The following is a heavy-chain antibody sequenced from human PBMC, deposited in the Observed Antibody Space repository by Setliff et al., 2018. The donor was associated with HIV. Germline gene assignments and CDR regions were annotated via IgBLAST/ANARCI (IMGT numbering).Heavy chain of an antibody. Sequence: SETLSLTCTVSSGSISSYYWSWIRQPPGKGLEWIGYIYYPRSTNYNPSLRSRVTISLDTSKNQFSLNLSSVTAADTAVYYCARSSGSYWMNAFDIWGQGTTVTVSS. CDR1: SGSISSYY. V-gene: IGHV4-59*01. CDR3: ARSSGSYWMNAFDI. J-gene: IGHJ3*02. D-gene: IGHD1-26*01. CDR2: IYYPRST.